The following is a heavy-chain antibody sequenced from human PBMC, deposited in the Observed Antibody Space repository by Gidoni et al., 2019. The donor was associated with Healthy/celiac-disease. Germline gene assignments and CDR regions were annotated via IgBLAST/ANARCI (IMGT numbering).Heavy chain of an antibody. D-gene: IGHD3-22*01. V-gene: IGHV4-39*01. Sequence: QLQLQESGPGLVKPSETLSLTCTVSGGSISSSSYSWGWLRQPPGKGLEWIGSIYYSGSTYYNPSLKSRVTISVDTSKNQFSLKLSSVTAADTAVYYCARHDTDSSGYDAFDIWGQGTMVTVSS. J-gene: IGHJ3*02. CDR3: ARHDTDSSGYDAFDI. CDR2: IYYSGST. CDR1: GGSISSSSYS.